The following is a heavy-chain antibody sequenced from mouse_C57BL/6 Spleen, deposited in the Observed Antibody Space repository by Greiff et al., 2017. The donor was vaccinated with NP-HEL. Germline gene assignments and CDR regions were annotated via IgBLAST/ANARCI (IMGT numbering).Heavy chain of an antibody. V-gene: IGHV1-42*01. CDR1: GYSFTGYY. Sequence: EVQLQQSGPELVKPGASVKISCKASGYSFTGYYMNWVKQSPEKSLEWIGEINPSTGGTTYNQKFKAKATLTVDKSSSTAYMQLKSLTSEDSAVYYCARSGYYGSSRYWYFDVWGTGTTVTVSS. D-gene: IGHD1-1*01. CDR2: INPSTGGT. J-gene: IGHJ1*03. CDR3: ARSGYYGSSRYWYFDV.